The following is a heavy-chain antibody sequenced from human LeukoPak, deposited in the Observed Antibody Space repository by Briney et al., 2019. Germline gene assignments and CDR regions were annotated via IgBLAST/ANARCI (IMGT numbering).Heavy chain of an antibody. CDR3: ARDQREGSYYPRAAFDI. Sequence: GGSLRLSCVASGFTFSSYAMHWVRQAPGKGLEWVAVISYDGSNKYYADSVKGRFTISRDNSKNTLYLQMNSLRAEDTAVYYCARDQREGSYYPRAAFDIWGQGTMVTVSS. J-gene: IGHJ3*02. D-gene: IGHD1-26*01. CDR2: ISYDGSNK. CDR1: GFTFSSYA. V-gene: IGHV3-30*04.